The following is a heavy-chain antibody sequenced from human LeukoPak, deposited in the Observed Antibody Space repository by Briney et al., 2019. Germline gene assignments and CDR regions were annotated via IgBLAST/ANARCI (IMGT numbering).Heavy chain of an antibody. Sequence: GGSLTLSCAPSGLTFSSSAIHWARHAPGKGLEYVSSISSKGGSTYYSNSVKGRFTISRDNSKNTLYLQMGSLRAEDMAVYYCARAGFYGEHEFDYWGQGTLVTVSS. CDR2: ISSKGGST. J-gene: IGHJ4*02. CDR1: GLTFSSSA. V-gene: IGHV3-64*01. CDR3: ARAGFYGEHEFDY. D-gene: IGHD4-17*01.